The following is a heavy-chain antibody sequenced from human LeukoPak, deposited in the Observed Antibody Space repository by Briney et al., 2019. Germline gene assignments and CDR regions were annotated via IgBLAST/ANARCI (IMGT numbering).Heavy chain of an antibody. CDR1: GFTFSNYA. CDR3: ARHVVAVGFDY. D-gene: IGHD3-22*01. CDR2: ITSSSSYI. V-gene: IGHV3-21*01. Sequence: PGGSLRLSCAASGFTFSNYAMNWVRQAPGKGLEWVSSITSSSSYIYYGDSVKGRFTISRDNAKNSLYLQMNGLRAEDTAVYYCARHVVAVGFDYWGQGTLVTVSS. J-gene: IGHJ4*02.